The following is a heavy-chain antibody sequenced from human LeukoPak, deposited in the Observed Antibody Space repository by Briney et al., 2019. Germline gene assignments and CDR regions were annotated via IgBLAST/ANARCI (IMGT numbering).Heavy chain of an antibody. CDR3: AREFPGSNGYSLPI. J-gene: IGHJ4*02. D-gene: IGHD3-22*01. CDR2: INPNTGGT. Sequence: ASVKVSCTTSGYTFTGYYIHWVRQAPGQGLEWMGWINPNTGGTNYAQKFQGRVTMTNDTSISTAYMDLSRLRSDDTAVYYCAREFPGSNGYSLPIWGQGTLVIVSS. CDR1: GYTFTGYY. V-gene: IGHV1-2*02.